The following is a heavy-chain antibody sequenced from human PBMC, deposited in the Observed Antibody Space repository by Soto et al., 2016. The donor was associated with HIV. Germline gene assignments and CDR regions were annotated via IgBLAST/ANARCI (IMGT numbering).Heavy chain of an antibody. CDR1: GASISSHY. CDR2: AYDSGGS. J-gene: IGHJ4*02. D-gene: IGHD6-19*01. Sequence: VQLQESGPGLVKPSETLSLTCTVSGASISSHYWSWIRQAPGKGLEWIANAYDSGGSSHNPSLKSRLAISVDTSKNQFSLKLTSVTSADTAVYYCARAVHYRNGSGRYDVIGGCNYWGQGILVTVS. CDR3: ARAVHYRNGSGRYDVIGGCNY. V-gene: IGHV4-59*11.